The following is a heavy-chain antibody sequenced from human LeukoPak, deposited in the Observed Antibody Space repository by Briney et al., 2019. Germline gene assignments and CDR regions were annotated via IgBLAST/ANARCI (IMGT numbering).Heavy chain of an antibody. CDR2: ISSTSGTI. J-gene: IGHJ3*02. D-gene: IGHD2-2*01. Sequence: GGSLRLSCVASGFTFRSYSMNWVRQAPGKGPEWVSYISSTSGTIYYADSMKGRFTISRDNAKNSLYLQMNGLRAEDTAVYYCARELVVPAAISSYDAFDIWGQGTMVTVSS. CDR3: ARELVVPAAISSYDAFDI. CDR1: GFTFRSYS. V-gene: IGHV3-48*04.